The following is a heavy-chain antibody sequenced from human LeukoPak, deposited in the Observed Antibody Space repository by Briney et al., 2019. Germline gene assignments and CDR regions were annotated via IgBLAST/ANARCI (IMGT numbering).Heavy chain of an antibody. J-gene: IGHJ4*02. CDR3: AKDSRYFDWLFFDY. CDR2: IRYDGSNK. CDR1: GFTFSSYA. Sequence: GGSLRLSCAASGFTFSSYAMSWVRQAPGKGLEWVAFIRYDGSNKYYADSVKGRFTISRDNSKNTLYLQMNSLRAEDTAVYYCAKDSRYFDWLFFDYWGQGTLVTVSS. D-gene: IGHD3-9*01. V-gene: IGHV3-30*02.